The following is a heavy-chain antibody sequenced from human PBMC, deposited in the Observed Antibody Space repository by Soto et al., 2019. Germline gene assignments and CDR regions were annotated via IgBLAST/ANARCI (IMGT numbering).Heavy chain of an antibody. CDR2: IYHSGST. CDR3: ARHHGLYGMDV. V-gene: IGHV4-30-2*02. Sequence: SETLSLTCAVSGGSISSGGYSWSWIRQPPGKGLEWIGYIYHSGSTYYNPSLKSRVTISVDTSKNQFSLKLSSVTAADTAVYYCARHHGLYGMDVWGQGTTVTVSS. CDR1: GGSISSGGYS. J-gene: IGHJ6*02. D-gene: IGHD4-17*01.